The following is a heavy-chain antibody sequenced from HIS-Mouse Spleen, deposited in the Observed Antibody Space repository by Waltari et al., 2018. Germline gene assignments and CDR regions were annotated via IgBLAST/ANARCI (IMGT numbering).Heavy chain of an antibody. CDR2: IYYSGST. CDR3: AREIPYSSSWYDWYFDL. V-gene: IGHV4-39*07. D-gene: IGHD6-13*01. CDR1: GGSISSSSYY. Sequence: QLQLQESGPGLVKPSETLSLTCTVPGGSISSSSYYWGWIRPPPGKGLEWIGRIYYSGSTYYSPSLKSRVTISVDTSKNQFSLKLSSVTAADTAVYYCAREIPYSSSWYDWYFDLWGRGTWSLSPQ. J-gene: IGHJ2*01.